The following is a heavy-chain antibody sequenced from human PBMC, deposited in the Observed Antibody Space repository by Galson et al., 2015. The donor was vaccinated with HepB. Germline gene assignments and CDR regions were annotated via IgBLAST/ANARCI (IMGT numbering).Heavy chain of an antibody. Sequence: SLGVSCAASGFTFNGYAMNWVRQAPGKGLEWVASIIGSGGDTYYADTVQGRFTIARDNSKNTAYLQMNSLRAEDTAVYYCAKESGAAGSSRWSAPWGQGTLVTVSS. V-gene: IGHV3-23*01. D-gene: IGHD6-13*01. CDR2: IIGSGGDT. CDR1: GFTFNGYA. CDR3: AKESGAAGSSRWSAP. J-gene: IGHJ5*02.